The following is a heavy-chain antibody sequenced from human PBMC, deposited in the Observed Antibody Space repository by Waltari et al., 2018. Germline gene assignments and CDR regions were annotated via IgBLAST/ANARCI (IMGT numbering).Heavy chain of an antibody. Sequence: VQLVQSGSEWKKPGASVTVSCKTSGYTFSDFGINWVRQVPGQGLEWMGWINTETGKPTYAQAFTGRSVFSVDAAVSTAYLQIDNLDSKDTAVYFCARDQGGASSRWGQGTPVFVSS. V-gene: IGHV7-4-1*01. D-gene: IGHD2-2*01. CDR2: INTETGKP. CDR1: GYTFSDFG. J-gene: IGHJ1*01. CDR3: ARDQGGASSR.